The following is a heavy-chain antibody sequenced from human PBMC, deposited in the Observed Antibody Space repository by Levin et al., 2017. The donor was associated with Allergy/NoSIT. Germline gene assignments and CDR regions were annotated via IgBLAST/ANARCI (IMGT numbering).Heavy chain of an antibody. V-gene: IGHV3-15*01. CDR2: IKSKADGGTT. D-gene: IGHD6-19*01. CDR1: GFTFSNVW. Sequence: GESLKISCAASGFTFSNVWMSWVRQAPGKGLEWVGHIKSKADGGTTDYAAPVTDRFIISRDDSKDTLYLQMNNLKIEDTAVYFCTTGPGSAWYEPWGQGTQVTVSS. CDR3: TTGPGSAWYEP. J-gene: IGHJ5*02.